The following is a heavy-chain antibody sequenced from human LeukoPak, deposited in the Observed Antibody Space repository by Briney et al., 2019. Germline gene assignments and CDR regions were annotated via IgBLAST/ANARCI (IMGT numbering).Heavy chain of an antibody. CDR2: INHSGST. D-gene: IGHD6-19*01. Sequence: SETLSLTCAVYGGSFSDCYWSWTRQPPGKGLEWIGEINHSGSTNYNPSLKSRVTISLDTSKNQFSLKLRSVTAADTAVYYCARESNSSGWFEGDYWGQGTLVTVSS. J-gene: IGHJ4*02. CDR3: ARESNSSGWFEGDY. CDR1: GGSFSDCY. V-gene: IGHV4-34*01.